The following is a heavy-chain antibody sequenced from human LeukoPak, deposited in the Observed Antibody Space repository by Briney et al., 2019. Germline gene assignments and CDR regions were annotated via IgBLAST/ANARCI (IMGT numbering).Heavy chain of an antibody. CDR2: ISGSGGST. V-gene: IGHV3-23*01. CDR1: GFTFSSYA. D-gene: IGHD3-22*01. J-gene: IGHJ2*01. Sequence: GGSLRLSCAASGFTFSSYAMSWIRQAPGKGLEWVSGISGSGGSTYYADSVKGRFTISRDNSKNTLYLQMNSLRDEDTDVYYCAREASDSSGPSWYFDLWGRGTLVTASS. CDR3: AREASDSSGPSWYFDL.